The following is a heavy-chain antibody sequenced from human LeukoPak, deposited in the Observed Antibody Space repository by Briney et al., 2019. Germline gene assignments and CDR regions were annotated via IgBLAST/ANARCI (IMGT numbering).Heavy chain of an antibody. J-gene: IGHJ5*02. V-gene: IGHV1-8*01. CDR1: GYTFTSYD. D-gene: IGHD2-8*01. CDR2: MIPSSSNT. CDR3: AREYYCTNGVCYPPNWFDP. Sequence: ASVKLSCKSSGYTFTSYDINWVRQATGQGLEWMGWMIPSSSNTGYAQKFQGRVTMTRNTSISTAYMELSSLRSEDTAVYYCAREYYCTNGVCYPPNWFDPWGQGTLVTVSS.